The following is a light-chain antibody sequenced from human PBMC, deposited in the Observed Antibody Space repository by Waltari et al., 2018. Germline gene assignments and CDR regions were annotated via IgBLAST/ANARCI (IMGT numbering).Light chain of an antibody. Sequence: HSALTTPASVSGSPGQSITISCTGTSSDVGGYNYVSWYQQHPGKAPKLMIFDVSYRPSGISNRFSGSKSGNTASLTISGLQAEDEADYYCSSYISSDTLELFGGGTSLTVL. CDR3: SSYISSDTLEL. V-gene: IGLV2-14*03. CDR2: DVS. J-gene: IGLJ2*01. CDR1: SSDVGGYNY.